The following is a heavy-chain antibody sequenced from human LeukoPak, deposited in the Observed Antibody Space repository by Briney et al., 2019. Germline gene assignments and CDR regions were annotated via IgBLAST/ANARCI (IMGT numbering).Heavy chain of an antibody. J-gene: IGHJ6*02. CDR3: ARIRGTPLSTYVYCCGMDV. D-gene: IGHD3-16*01. CDR2: IWYEGSNK. Sequence: ARSLRPSCAAAGFTFTTYGMHWVRQPPGKGLGWVEVIWYEGSNKTYASSVKGRLTISTDNSTNTPYLQVNRLRAEDTSVYSCARIRGTPLSTYVYCCGMDVWGQGTTVTVSS. V-gene: IGHV3-33*01. CDR1: GFTFTTYG.